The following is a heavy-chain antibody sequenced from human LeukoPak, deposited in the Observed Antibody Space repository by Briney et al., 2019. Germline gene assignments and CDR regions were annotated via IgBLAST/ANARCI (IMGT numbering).Heavy chain of an antibody. CDR2: IYTSGTI. D-gene: IGHD3-10*01. J-gene: IGHJ5*02. CDR3: ARDSGTTGEVKFDP. V-gene: IGHV4-4*07. Sequence: SKTLSLTCTVSGGSISSYYWSWIRQPAGTALEWIGRIYTSGTITYNPSLKSRVTMSVDTSKNQFSLKLSSVTAADTAVYYCARDSGTTGEVKFDPWGQGILVTVSS. CDR1: GGSISSYY.